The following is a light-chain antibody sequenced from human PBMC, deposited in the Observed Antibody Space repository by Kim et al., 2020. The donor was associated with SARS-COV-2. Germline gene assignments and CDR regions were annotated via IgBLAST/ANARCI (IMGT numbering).Light chain of an antibody. J-gene: IGKJ2*03. CDR3: QQYYSTPPS. CDR2: WAS. V-gene: IGKV4-1*01. CDR1: QTVLDNANNKNY. Sequence: RATLNCKSSQTVLDNANNKNYLAWYQQKPGQAPTLLIYWASIRESGVSDRFSGSGSETDFTLTISSLQAEDVAVYYCQQYYSTPPSFGQGTKLEI.